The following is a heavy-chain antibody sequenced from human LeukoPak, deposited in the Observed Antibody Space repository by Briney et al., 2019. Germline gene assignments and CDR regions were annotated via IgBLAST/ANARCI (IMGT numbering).Heavy chain of an antibody. CDR2: IYTSGST. CDR3: ARVAYSGSYYEYFQH. Sequence: SETLSLTCTVSGGSISSYYWSWIRQPPGKGLEWIGCIYTSGSTNYNPSLKSRVTMSVDTSKNQFSLKLSSVTAADTAVYYCARVAYSGSYYEYFQHWGQGTLVTVSS. D-gene: IGHD1-26*01. CDR1: GGSISSYY. J-gene: IGHJ1*01. V-gene: IGHV4-4*07.